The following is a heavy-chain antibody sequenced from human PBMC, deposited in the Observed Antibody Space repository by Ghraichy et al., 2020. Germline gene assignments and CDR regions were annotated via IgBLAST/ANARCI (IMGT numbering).Heavy chain of an antibody. CDR3: AGGYCTSTNCYDY. CDR2: ISPAYTI. V-gene: IGHV3-48*02. D-gene: IGHD2-8*01. J-gene: IGHJ4*02. Sequence: ESLNISCAASDFAFSNYSMNWVRQAPGKGLEWISYISPAYTIHYADSVRGRFTISRDNAKNSLYLQMHSLRDGDTAMYYCAGGYCTSTNCYDYWGPGTLVTVSS. CDR1: DFAFSNYS.